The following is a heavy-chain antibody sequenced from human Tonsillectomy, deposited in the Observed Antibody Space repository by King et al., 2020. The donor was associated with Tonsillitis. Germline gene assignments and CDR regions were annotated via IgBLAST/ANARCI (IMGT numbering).Heavy chain of an antibody. J-gene: IGHJ4*02. V-gene: IGHV4-39*01. CDR3: ARYVSGSFGY. CDR1: GGSISSGDHF. CDR2: MYSSGTV. D-gene: IGHD1-26*01. Sequence: QLQESGPGVVKPSETLSLTCTVSGGSISSGDHFWAWIRQPPGKGLEWIGYMYSSGTVFYNPSPQSRITISGGTSENRFSLQLRAVTAADTAVYFCARYVSGSFGYWGQGALVTVSS.